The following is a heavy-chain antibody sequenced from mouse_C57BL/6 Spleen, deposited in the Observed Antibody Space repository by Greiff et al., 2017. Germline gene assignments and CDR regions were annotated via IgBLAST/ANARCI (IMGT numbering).Heavy chain of an antibody. J-gene: IGHJ3*01. CDR3: ARGGDYDGGFAY. Sequence: QVHVKQPGAELVKPGASVKLSCKASGYTFTSYWMHWVKQRPGQGLEWIGMIHPNSGSTNYNEKFKSKATLTVDKSSSTAYMQLSSLTSEDSAVYYCARGGDYDGGFAYGGQGTLVTVSA. D-gene: IGHD2-4*01. CDR2: IHPNSGST. CDR1: GYTFTSYW. V-gene: IGHV1-64*01.